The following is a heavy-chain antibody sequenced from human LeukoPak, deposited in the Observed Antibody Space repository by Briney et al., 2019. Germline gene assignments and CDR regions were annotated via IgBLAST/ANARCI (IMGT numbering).Heavy chain of an antibody. J-gene: IGHJ3*02. D-gene: IGHD3-10*01. CDR3: ARDVTFGRITMVRGVRVDAFDI. CDR1: GFTFSSYW. Sequence: PGGSLRLSCAASGFTFSSYWMSWVRQAPGKGLEWVANIKQDGSEKYYVDSVKGRFTISRDNAKNSLYLQMNSLRAEDTAVYYCARDVTFGRITMVRGVRVDAFDIWGQGTMVTVSS. CDR2: IKQDGSEK. V-gene: IGHV3-7*01.